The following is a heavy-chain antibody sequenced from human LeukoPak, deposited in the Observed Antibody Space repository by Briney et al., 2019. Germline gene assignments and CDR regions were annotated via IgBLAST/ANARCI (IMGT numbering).Heavy chain of an antibody. J-gene: IGHJ4*02. CDR2: ISGRGGST. D-gene: IGHD3-22*01. CDR3: AKPNDVSSGYNADYFDY. CDR1: GFTFSSYA. Sequence: GGSLRLSCAASGFTFSSYAMSWVGQAPGPGLEWVSAISGRGGSTYYADSVKGRFTISRDNSKNTLYLQMNSLRAEDTAGYYCAKPNDVSSGYNADYFDYWGQGTLVTVSS. V-gene: IGHV3-23*01.